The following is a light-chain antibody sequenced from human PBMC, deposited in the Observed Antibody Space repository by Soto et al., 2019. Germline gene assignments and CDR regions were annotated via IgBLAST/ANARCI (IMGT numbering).Light chain of an antibody. CDR3: QQYGALPVT. Sequence: EVVLTQSPGTLSLSPGEGATLSCRASQSVRGSSFAWYQQKPGQAPRLLIYSVSSRATGIPDRFSGSGSGTDFTLTISRLEPEDVAVSYCQQYGALPVTFGPGTTVDIK. V-gene: IGKV3-20*01. J-gene: IGKJ3*01. CDR2: SVS. CDR1: QSVRGSS.